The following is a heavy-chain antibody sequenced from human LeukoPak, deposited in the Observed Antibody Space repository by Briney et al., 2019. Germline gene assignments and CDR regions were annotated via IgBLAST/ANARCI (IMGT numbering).Heavy chain of an antibody. CDR2: ISYDGSNK. Sequence: GGSLRLSCAASGFTFSSYAMHWVRQAPGKGLEWVAVISYDGSNKYYADSVKGRFTISRDNSKNTLYLQMNSLRAEDTAVYYCVGPAVAPLEYYFDYWGQGTLVTVSS. CDR1: GFTFSSYA. D-gene: IGHD6-19*01. CDR3: VGPAVAPLEYYFDY. J-gene: IGHJ4*02. V-gene: IGHV3-30-3*01.